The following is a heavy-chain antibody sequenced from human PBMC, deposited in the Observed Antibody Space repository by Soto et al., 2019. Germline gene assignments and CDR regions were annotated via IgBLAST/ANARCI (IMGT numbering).Heavy chain of an antibody. CDR2: ISAYNGNT. V-gene: IGHV1-18*01. CDR3: ARQQWLYYYYGMDV. D-gene: IGHD6-19*01. CDR1: GYTFTTYG. Sequence: ASVKVSCKASGYTFTTYGISWVRQAPGQGLEWMGWISAYNGNTNYAQKIQGRVTMTTDTSTSTAYMELRSLRSDYTAVYYCARQQWLYYYYGMDVWGQGTTVTVSS. J-gene: IGHJ6*02.